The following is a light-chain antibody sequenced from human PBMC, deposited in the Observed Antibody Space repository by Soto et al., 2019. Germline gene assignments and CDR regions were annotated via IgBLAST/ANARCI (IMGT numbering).Light chain of an antibody. CDR3: SSYTGSSTYV. CDR2: EVT. CDR1: SSDVGNYNY. Sequence: SVLTQPASVSGSPGQSITISCTGTSSDVGNYNYVAWYQLYPGKAPKVIIYEVTNRPSGVSNRFSGSKSGNTASLTISGLQAEDEAEYYCSSYTGSSTYVFGSGTKVTVL. V-gene: IGLV2-14*01. J-gene: IGLJ1*01.